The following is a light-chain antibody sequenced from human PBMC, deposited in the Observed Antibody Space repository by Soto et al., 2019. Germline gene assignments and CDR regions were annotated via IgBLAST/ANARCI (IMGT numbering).Light chain of an antibody. CDR3: QQYNNWPPYT. Sequence: EIVMTQSPATLSVSPGERATLSCRASQSVGSNLAWYQQKPRQAPRLLIYGSSTTATGIPSRFSGSGSETEFTLTISSLQSEDFAVYFCQQYNNWPPYTFGQGTKLEIK. V-gene: IGKV3-15*01. CDR1: QSVGSN. J-gene: IGKJ2*01. CDR2: GSS.